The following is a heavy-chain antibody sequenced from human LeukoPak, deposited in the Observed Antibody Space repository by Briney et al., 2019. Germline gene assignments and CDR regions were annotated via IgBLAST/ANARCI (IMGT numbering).Heavy chain of an antibody. CDR2: ISGSGGST. V-gene: IGHV3-23*01. CDR1: GFTFSSYA. CDR3: AKSGFYGDFVFDY. J-gene: IGHJ4*02. Sequence: GGSLRPSCAASGFTFSSYAMSWVRQAPGKGLEWVSAISGSGGSTYYADSVKGRFTISRDNSKNTLYLQMNSLRAEDTAVYYCAKSGFYGDFVFDYWGQGTLVTVSS. D-gene: IGHD4-17*01.